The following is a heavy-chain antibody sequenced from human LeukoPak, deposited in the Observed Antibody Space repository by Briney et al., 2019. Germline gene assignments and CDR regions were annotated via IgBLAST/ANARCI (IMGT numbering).Heavy chain of an antibody. J-gene: IGHJ4*02. CDR1: RGSISSSSYY. CDR2: IYYSGST. Sequence: SETLSLTCTVSRGSISSSSYYWGWIRQPPGKGLEWIGSIYYSGSTYYNPSLKSRVTISVDTSKNQFSLKLSSVTAADTAVYYCASGPRSSGWSRPLDYWGQGTLVTVSS. D-gene: IGHD6-19*01. CDR3: ASGPRSSGWSRPLDY. V-gene: IGHV4-39*07.